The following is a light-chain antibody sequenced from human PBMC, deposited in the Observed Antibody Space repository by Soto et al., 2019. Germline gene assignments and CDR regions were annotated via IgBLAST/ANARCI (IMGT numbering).Light chain of an antibody. CDR1: KLGDKY. CDR2: QDG. CDR3: QAWDRSTPYV. Sequence: SYELTQPPSVSVSPGQTASITCSGAKLGDKYACWYQQKPGQSPVLVIYQDGKRPSGIPERFSGSNSGNTATLTISGTQAMDEADYYCQAWDRSTPYVFGTGTKLTVL. V-gene: IGLV3-1*01. J-gene: IGLJ1*01.